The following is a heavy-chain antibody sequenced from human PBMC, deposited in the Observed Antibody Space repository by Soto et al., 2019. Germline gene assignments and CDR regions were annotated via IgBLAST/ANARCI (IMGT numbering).Heavy chain of an antibody. D-gene: IGHD5-18*01. Sequence: GASVKVSCKASGYTFTGYYMHWVRQAPGQGLEWMGWINPNSGGTNYAQKFQGRVTMTRDTSISTAYMELSRLRSDDTAVYSCARDHSYATRVGSYYYYGMDVWGQGTTVTVSS. CDR2: INPNSGGT. CDR1: GYTFTGYY. J-gene: IGHJ6*02. V-gene: IGHV1-2*02. CDR3: ARDHSYATRVGSYYYYGMDV.